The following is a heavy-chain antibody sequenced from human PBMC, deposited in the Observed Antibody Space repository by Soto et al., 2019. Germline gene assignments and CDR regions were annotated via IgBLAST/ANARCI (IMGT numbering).Heavy chain of an antibody. CDR3: ARGPRAPPPHDYGMDV. Sequence: EVQLLESGGGLVQPGGSLRLSCAASGFTFSSHVMNWVRQAPGKGLEWVAAISGGGGTTFYGDSVEGRFTMSRDNSKNTLFLQMTSLGAEDTAVYYCARGPRAPPPHDYGMDVWGQGTTVTVSS. J-gene: IGHJ6*02. CDR1: GFTFSSHV. V-gene: IGHV3-23*01. CDR2: ISGGGGTT.